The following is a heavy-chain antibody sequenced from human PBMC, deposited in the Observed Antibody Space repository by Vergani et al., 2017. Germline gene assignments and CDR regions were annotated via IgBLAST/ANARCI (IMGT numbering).Heavy chain of an antibody. Sequence: EVQLVESGGGLVKPGGSLRLSCAASGFTFSSYSMNWVRQAPGKGLEWASSISSSSSYIYYADSVKGRFTISRDNAKNSLYLQMNSLRAEDTAVYYCARDSSPDSSSWSTYYFDYWGQGTLVTVSS. CDR2: ISSSSSYI. CDR1: GFTFSSYS. V-gene: IGHV3-21*01. D-gene: IGHD6-13*01. J-gene: IGHJ4*02. CDR3: ARDSSPDSSSWSTYYFDY.